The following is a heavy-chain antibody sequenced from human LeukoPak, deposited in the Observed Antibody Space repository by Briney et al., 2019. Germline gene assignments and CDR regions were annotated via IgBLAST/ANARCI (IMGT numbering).Heavy chain of an antibody. V-gene: IGHV4-39*01. CDR1: GGSINSSSYY. CDR2: IYYNGRT. CDR3: ARTYGDYSYNCFDP. D-gene: IGHD4-17*01. Sequence: SETLSLTCNVSGGSINSSSYYWGWIRQPPGKGLEWIGSIYYNGRTYYNPSLKSRLAISVDTSKNQFSLKLTSVTAADTALYYCARTYGDYSYNCFDPWGQGTLVTVSS. J-gene: IGHJ5*02.